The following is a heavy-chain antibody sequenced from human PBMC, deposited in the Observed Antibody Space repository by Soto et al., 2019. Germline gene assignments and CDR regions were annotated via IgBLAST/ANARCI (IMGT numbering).Heavy chain of an antibody. J-gene: IGHJ6*02. CDR1: GFTFSSYA. CDR2: ISGSGGST. CDR3: AKENAPAAKRDYYGMDV. D-gene: IGHD2-2*01. Sequence: EVQLLESGGGLVQPGGSLRLSCAASGFTFSSYAMSWVRQAPGKGLEWVSAISGSGGSTYYADSVKGRFTISRDNSKNTLYLQMNSLRAEDTAVYYCAKENAPAAKRDYYGMDVWGQGTTVTVSS. V-gene: IGHV3-23*01.